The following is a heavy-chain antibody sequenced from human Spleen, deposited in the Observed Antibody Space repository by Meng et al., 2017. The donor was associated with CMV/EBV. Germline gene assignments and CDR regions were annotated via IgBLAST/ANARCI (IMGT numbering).Heavy chain of an antibody. CDR3: AKDEVIVVVPAAIPNNWFDP. J-gene: IGHJ5*02. V-gene: IGHV3-23*01. D-gene: IGHD2-2*02. CDR2: ISGNGGST. Sequence: GGSLRLSCAASGFTFSSYAMSWVRQAPGKGLEWVSAISGNGGSTYYVDSVKGRFTISRDNSKNTLYLQMNSLRAEDTAVYYCAKDEVIVVVPAAIPNNWFDPWGQGTLVTVSS. CDR1: GFTFSSYA.